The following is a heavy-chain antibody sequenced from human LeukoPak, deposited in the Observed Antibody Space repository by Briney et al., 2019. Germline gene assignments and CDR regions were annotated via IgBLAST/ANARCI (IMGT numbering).Heavy chain of an antibody. CDR1: GYSISSGYY. Sequence: SETLSLTCAVSGYSISSGYYWGWIRQPPGKGLEWIGSIYHSGSTYYNPSLKSRVTISVDTSKNQFSLKLSSVTAADTAGYYCAGVLRFLEWLPAFDYWGQGTLVTVSS. CDR3: AGVLRFLEWLPAFDY. J-gene: IGHJ4*02. D-gene: IGHD3-3*01. CDR2: IYHSGST. V-gene: IGHV4-38-2*01.